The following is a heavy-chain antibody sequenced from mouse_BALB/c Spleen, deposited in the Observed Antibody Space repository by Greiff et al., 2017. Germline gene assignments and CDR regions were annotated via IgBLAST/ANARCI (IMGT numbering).Heavy chain of an antibody. Sequence: QVQLKESGAELARPGASVKMSCKASGYTFTSYTMHWVKQRPGQGLEWIGYINPSSGYTNYNQKFKDKATLTADKSSSTAYMQLSSLTSEDSAVYYCASRAIYYDYDEAWFAYWGQGTLVTVSA. CDR3: ASRAIYYDYDEAWFAY. J-gene: IGHJ3*01. CDR1: GYTFTSYT. D-gene: IGHD2-4*01. V-gene: IGHV1-4*01. CDR2: INPSSGYT.